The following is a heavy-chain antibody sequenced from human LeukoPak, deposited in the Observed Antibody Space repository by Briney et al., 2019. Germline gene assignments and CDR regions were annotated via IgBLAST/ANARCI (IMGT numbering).Heavy chain of an antibody. J-gene: IGHJ5*02. Sequence: SQTLSLTCTVSGGSISSYYWSWIRQPPGKGLEWIGYIYYTGSTNYNPSLKSRVTISVDTSKNQFSLKLSSVTAADTAIYYCARGGYYGSGNDFRFDPWGQGTLVTVSS. CDR1: GGSISSYY. D-gene: IGHD3-10*01. CDR3: ARGGYYGSGNDFRFDP. V-gene: IGHV4-59*01. CDR2: IYYTGST.